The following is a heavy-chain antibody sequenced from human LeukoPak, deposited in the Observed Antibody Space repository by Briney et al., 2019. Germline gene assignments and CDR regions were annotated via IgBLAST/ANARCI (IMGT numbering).Heavy chain of an antibody. V-gene: IGHV4-61*02. J-gene: IGHJ4*02. Sequence: SQTLSLTCTVSGGSISSGSYYWRWLRQPAGKGLEWIGRIYTSGSTNYNPSLKSRVTISVDTSKNQFSLKLSSVTAADTAVYYCARVTTGGYYNCWGQGTLVTVSS. D-gene: IGHD3-22*01. CDR3: ARVTTGGYYNC. CDR1: GGSISSGSYY. CDR2: IYTSGST.